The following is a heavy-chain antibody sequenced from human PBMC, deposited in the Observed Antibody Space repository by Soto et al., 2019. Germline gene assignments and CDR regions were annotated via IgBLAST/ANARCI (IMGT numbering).Heavy chain of an antibody. V-gene: IGHV1-24*01. CDR3: ATDITPYSSSWYFAFDI. D-gene: IGHD6-13*01. J-gene: IGHJ3*02. Sequence: ASVKVSCKVSGYTLTELSMHWVRQAPGKGLEWMGGFDPEDGETIYAQKFQGRVTMTEDTSTDTAYMELSSLRSEDTAVYYCATDITPYSSSWYFAFDIWGQGTMVTVSS. CDR1: GYTLTELS. CDR2: FDPEDGET.